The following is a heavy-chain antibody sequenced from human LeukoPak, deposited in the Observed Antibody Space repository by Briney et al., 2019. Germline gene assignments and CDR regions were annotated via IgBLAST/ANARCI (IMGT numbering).Heavy chain of an antibody. J-gene: IGHJ4*02. CDR1: GFTFSSYA. CDR3: ARLDLAGNIDY. V-gene: IGHV3-30-3*01. CDR2: ISYDGSNK. D-gene: IGHD3/OR15-3a*01. Sequence: GGSLRLSCAASGFTFSSYAMHWVRQAPGKGLEWVAVISYDGSNKYYADSVKGRFTISRDNSKNTLYLQMNSLRAEDTAVYYCARLDLAGNIDYWGQGTLVTVSS.